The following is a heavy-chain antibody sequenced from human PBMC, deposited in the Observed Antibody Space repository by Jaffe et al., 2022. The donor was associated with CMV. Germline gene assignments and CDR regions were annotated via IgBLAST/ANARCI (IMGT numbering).Heavy chain of an antibody. CDR2: IYYSGST. CDR3: AVRRSHHVFFDY. D-gene: IGHD3-10*01. J-gene: IGHJ4*02. V-gene: IGHV4-39*01. CDR1: GGSISSSSYY. Sequence: QLQLQESGPGLVKPSETLSLTCTVSGGSISSSSYYWGWIRQPPGKGLEWIGSIYYSGSTYYNPSLKSRVTISVDTSKNQFSLKLSSVTAADTAVYYCAVRRSHHVFFDYWGQGTLVTVSS.